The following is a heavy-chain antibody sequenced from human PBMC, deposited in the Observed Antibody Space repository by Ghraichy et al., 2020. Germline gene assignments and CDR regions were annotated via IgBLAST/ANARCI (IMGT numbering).Heavy chain of an antibody. CDR1: GFSFSNYG. CDR2: ISYDGRIK. J-gene: IGHJ6*02. CDR3: AKDSQVLYCSGGTCYSVSSTYHYGMDV. Sequence: GGSLRLSCAASGFSFSNYGLHWVRQAPGKGLEWVAVISYDGRIKYYADSVRGRFTISRDNSKNMLYLQMNSLTAEDSAVYYCAKDSQVLYCSGGTCYSVSSTYHYGMDVWGQGTTVAVSS. D-gene: IGHD2-15*01. V-gene: IGHV3-30*18.